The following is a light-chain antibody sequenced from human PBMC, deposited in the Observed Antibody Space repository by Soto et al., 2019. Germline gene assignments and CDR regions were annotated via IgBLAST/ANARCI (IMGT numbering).Light chain of an antibody. CDR2: DDN. Sequence: QSALTQPPPVSAAPGQKVTISCTGSSSNIGGNSVSWYQQLPGTAPRLRIYDDNKRPSGIPDRFSGSKSGTSATLGITGFQTGDEADYYCGSWDSSLSAYVFGTGTKVTVL. CDR3: GSWDSSLSAYV. J-gene: IGLJ1*01. V-gene: IGLV1-51*01. CDR1: SSNIGGNS.